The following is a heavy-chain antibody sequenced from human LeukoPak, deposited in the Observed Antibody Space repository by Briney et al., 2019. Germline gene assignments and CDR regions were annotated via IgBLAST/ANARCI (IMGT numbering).Heavy chain of an antibody. CDR1: GFTFSSYA. CDR3: AREEATYPFDY. V-gene: IGHV3-30-3*01. CDR2: ISYDGSNK. D-gene: IGHD2-2*01. J-gene: IGHJ4*02. Sequence: GGSLRLSCAASGFTFSSYAMHWVRQAPGKGLEWVAVISYDGSNKYYADSVKGRFTISRDNSKNTLYLQMNSLRAEDTAVHYCAREEATYPFDYWGQGTLVTVSS.